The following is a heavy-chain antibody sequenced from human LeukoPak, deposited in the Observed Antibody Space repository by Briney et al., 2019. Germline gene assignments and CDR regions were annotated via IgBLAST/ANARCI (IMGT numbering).Heavy chain of an antibody. J-gene: IGHJ5*02. CDR3: ARVDYGDYGDYQWFDP. CDR1: GGTFSSYA. D-gene: IGHD4-17*01. CDR2: IIPIFGTA. V-gene: IGHV1-69*05. Sequence: ASVKVSCKASGGTFSSYAISWVRQAPGQGLEWMGGIIPIFGTANYAQKFQGRVTITTDESTSTAYMELSSLRSEDTAVYYCARVDYGDYGDYQWFDPWGQGTLVTVSS.